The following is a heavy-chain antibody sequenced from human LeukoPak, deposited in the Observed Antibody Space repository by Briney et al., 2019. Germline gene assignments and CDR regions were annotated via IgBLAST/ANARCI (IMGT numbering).Heavy chain of an antibody. Sequence: PSETLSLTCTVSGGSISSSSYYWGWIRQPPGKGLEWIGSIYYSGSTNYNPSLKSRVTISVDTSKNQFSLKLSSVTAADTAVYYCARTLGYCSGGSCYAPDWYFDLWGRGTLVTVSS. J-gene: IGHJ2*01. CDR1: GGSISSSSYY. CDR3: ARTLGYCSGGSCYAPDWYFDL. CDR2: IYYSGST. D-gene: IGHD2-15*01. V-gene: IGHV4-39*07.